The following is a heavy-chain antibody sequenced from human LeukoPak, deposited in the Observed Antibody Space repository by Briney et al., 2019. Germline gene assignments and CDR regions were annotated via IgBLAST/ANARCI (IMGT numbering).Heavy chain of an antibody. Sequence: PGGSLRLSCAASGFTFSSYEMNWVRQAPGKGLEWLAYISSGGSNMNYADSVKGRFTISRDNAKDSLYLQMNSLRAEDTAVYYCARVNTMVRGLTYYYFYGMDVWGQGTTVTVSS. CDR3: ARVNTMVRGLTYYYFYGMDV. D-gene: IGHD3-10*01. J-gene: IGHJ6*02. V-gene: IGHV3-48*03. CDR1: GFTFSSYE. CDR2: ISSGGSNM.